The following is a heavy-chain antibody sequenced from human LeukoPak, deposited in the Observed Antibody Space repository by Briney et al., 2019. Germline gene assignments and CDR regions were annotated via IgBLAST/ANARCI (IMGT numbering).Heavy chain of an antibody. D-gene: IGHD3-3*01. CDR3: ARGVVINNWFDP. V-gene: IGHV1-46*01. Sequence: ASVKVSCKASGYTFTSYYMHWVRQAPGQGLEWMGIINPSGGSTSYAQKFQGRVTMTRDTSISTAYMELSRLRSDDTAVYYCARGVVINNWFDPWGQGTLVTVSS. CDR1: GYTFTSYY. CDR2: INPSGGST. J-gene: IGHJ5*02.